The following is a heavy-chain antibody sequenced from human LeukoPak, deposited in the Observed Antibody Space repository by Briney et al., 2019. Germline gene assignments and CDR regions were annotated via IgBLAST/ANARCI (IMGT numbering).Heavy chain of an antibody. J-gene: IGHJ4*02. CDR2: ISYDGTNK. D-gene: IGHD3-3*01. V-gene: IGHV3-30*18. CDR1: GXTFSNYD. CDR3: AKENDFVY. Sequence: PGGSLRLSCAASGXTFSNYDMHWVRQAPGKGLEWVAVISYDGTNKYYADSVKGRFTISRDNSKSTLCLQMNSLRAEDTAVYYCAKENDFVYWGQGTLVTVSS.